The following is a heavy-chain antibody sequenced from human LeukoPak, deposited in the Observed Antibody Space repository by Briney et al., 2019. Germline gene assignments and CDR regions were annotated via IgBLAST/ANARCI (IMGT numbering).Heavy chain of an antibody. CDR3: AKDSTAGSYYYYYMDV. J-gene: IGHJ6*03. CDR2: ISGSGGST. Sequence: GGSQRLSCAASGFTFSSYAMSWVRQAPGKGLEWVSAISGSGGSTYYADSVKGRFTISRDNSKNTLYLQMNSLRAEDTAVYYCAKDSTAGSYYYYYMDVWGKGTTVTVSS. D-gene: IGHD4-17*01. CDR1: GFTFSSYA. V-gene: IGHV3-23*01.